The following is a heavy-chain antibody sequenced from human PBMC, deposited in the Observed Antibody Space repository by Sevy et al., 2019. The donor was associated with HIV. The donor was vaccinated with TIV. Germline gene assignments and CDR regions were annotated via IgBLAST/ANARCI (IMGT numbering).Heavy chain of an antibody. CDR2: IYYSGST. CDR1: GGSISNSDSY. V-gene: IGHV4-39*01. D-gene: IGHD3-10*01. CDR3: ARRRVEDYYGSGTPPLVNGPFDI. Sequence: SETLSLTCTVSGGSISNSDSYWGWIRQPPGKGPGWIGSIYYSGSTYYNPSLKSRVTLSVDTSKNQFSLKVNSVTAADTALYYCARRRVEDYYGSGTPPLVNGPFDIWGQGTMVTVSS. J-gene: IGHJ3*02.